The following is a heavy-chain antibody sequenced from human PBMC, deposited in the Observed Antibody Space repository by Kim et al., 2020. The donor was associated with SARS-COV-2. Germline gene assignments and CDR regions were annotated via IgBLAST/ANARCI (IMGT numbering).Heavy chain of an antibody. V-gene: IGHV4-31*03. CDR1: GGSISSGGYY. J-gene: IGHJ4*02. CDR2: IYYSGST. Sequence: SETLSLTCTVSGGSISSGGYYWSWIRQHPGKGLEWIGYIYYSGSTYYNPSLKSRVTISVDTSKNQFSLKLSSVTAADTAVYYCARDSNSYGFFDYWGQGTLVTVSS. CDR3: ARDSNSYGFFDY. D-gene: IGHD5-18*01.